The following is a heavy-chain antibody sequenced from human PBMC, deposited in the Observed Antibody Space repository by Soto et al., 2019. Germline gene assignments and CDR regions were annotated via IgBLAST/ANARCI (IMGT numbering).Heavy chain of an antibody. CDR1: TDSIINYY. D-gene: IGHD3-3*01. V-gene: IGHV4-59*01. CDR3: ASIPITVPYYFDY. CDR2: ISYSGTT. J-gene: IGHJ4*02. Sequence: PSETLSLTCSVSTDSIINYYWGWIRQPPGKGLEWIGYISYSGTTNYNPSLKSRITMSIHASENQFSLKLTSVTAADTAFYYCASIPITVPYYFDYWGQGTLVTVSS.